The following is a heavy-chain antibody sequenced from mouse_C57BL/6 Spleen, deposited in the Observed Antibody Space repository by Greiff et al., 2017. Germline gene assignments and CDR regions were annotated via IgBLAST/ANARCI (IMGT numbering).Heavy chain of an antibody. J-gene: IGHJ2*01. CDR1: GFSFNTYA. CDR2: IRSKSNNYAT. Sequence: EVQRVESGGGLVQPKGSLKLSCAASGFSFNTYAMNWVRQAPGKGLEWVARIRSKSNNYATYYADSVKDRFTISRDDSESMLYLQMNNLKTEDTAMYYCVRHGHYGSSFDYWGQGTTLTVSS. D-gene: IGHD1-1*01. CDR3: VRHGHYGSSFDY. V-gene: IGHV10-1*01.